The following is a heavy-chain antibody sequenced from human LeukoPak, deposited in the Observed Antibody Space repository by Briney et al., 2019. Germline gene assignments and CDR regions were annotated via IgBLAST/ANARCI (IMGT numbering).Heavy chain of an antibody. CDR3: ARCPLDSSGTYSGFYHNMDV. Sequence: SETLSLTCTVSGGSISSSSYYWRWIRQPPGKGLEWIGSIYYSGSTYYNPSLKSRVTISVDTSKNQFSMKLSSVTTADTAVYYCARCPLDSSGTYSGFYHNMDVWGKGTTVTVSS. CDR2: IYYSGST. J-gene: IGHJ6*03. CDR1: GGSISSSSYY. V-gene: IGHV4-39*01. D-gene: IGHD6-25*01.